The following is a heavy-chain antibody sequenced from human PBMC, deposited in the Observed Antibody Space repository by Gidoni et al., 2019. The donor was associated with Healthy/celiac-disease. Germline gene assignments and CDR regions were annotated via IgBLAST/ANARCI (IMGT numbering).Heavy chain of an antibody. V-gene: IGHV1-3*01. CDR2: INAGNGNT. CDR3: ARELDCGGDCYGLFDY. Sequence: QVQVVQSGAEVKKPGASVKVSCKASGYTFTSYAMHWVRRAPGQRLEWMGWINAGNGNTKYSQKSQGRVTITRDTSASTAYMELSSLRSEDTAVYYCARELDCGGDCYGLFDYWGQGTLVTVSS. J-gene: IGHJ4*02. D-gene: IGHD2-21*01. CDR1: GYTFTSYA.